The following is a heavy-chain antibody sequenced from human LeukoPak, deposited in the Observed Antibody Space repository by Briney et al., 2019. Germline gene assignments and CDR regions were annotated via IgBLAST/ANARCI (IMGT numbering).Heavy chain of an antibody. CDR1: GYTFTSYY. D-gene: IGHD2-2*01. Sequence: ASVKVSCKASGYTFTSYYMHWVRQAPGQGLEWMGIINPSGGSTSYAQKFQGRVTMTRDMPTSTVYMELSSLRSEDTAVYYCALLEDIVVVPAAMIDYWGQGTLVTVSS. CDR2: INPSGGST. J-gene: IGHJ4*02. CDR3: ALLEDIVVVPAAMIDY. V-gene: IGHV1-46*01.